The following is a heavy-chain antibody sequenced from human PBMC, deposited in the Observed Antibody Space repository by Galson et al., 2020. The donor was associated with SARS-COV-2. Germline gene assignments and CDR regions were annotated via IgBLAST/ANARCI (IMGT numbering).Heavy chain of an antibody. D-gene: IGHD6-19*01. V-gene: IGHV3-7*01. CDR1: GVIFEDFW. CDR2: IRGDGSET. CDR3: TREGWQGGY. J-gene: IGHJ4*02. Sequence: GGSLRLSCAVSGVIFEDFWMSWVRQPPGKGLDWVANIRGDGSETNYVDSVKGRFSISRDTAMNSLYLQMNSLRVEDTAVYYCTREGWQGGYWGQGTRVTVSS.